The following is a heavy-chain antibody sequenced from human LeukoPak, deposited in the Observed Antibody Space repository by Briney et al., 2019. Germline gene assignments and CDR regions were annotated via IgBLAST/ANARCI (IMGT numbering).Heavy chain of an antibody. V-gene: IGHV4-34*01. CDR3: ARVTNIVGATDLDY. D-gene: IGHD1-26*01. CDR1: GGSFSGYY. Sequence: SETLSLTCAVYGGSFSGYYWSWIRQPPGKGLEWIGEINHSGSTNHNPSLKSRVTISVDTSKNQFSLKLSSVTAADTAVYYCARVTNIVGATDLDYWGQGTLVTVSS. J-gene: IGHJ4*02. CDR2: INHSGST.